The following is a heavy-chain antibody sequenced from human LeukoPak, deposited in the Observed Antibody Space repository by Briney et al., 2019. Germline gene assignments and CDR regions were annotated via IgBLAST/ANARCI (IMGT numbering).Heavy chain of an antibody. CDR1: GYTFTSYA. J-gene: IGHJ3*02. CDR3: ARPVVTMRGADAFDI. Sequence: ASVKASCKASGYTFTSYAMNWVRQAPGQGLEWMGWINTNTGNPTYAQGFTGRFVFSLDTSVSTAYLQISSLKAEDTAVYYCARPVVTMRGADAFDIWGQGTMVTVSS. CDR2: INTNTGNP. D-gene: IGHD3-3*01. V-gene: IGHV7-4-1*02.